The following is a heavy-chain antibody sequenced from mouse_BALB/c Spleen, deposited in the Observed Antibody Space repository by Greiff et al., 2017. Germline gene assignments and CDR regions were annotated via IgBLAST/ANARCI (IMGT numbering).Heavy chain of an antibody. D-gene: IGHD2-14*01. Sequence: EVKLQESGPGLVKPSQSLSLTCTVTGYSITSDYAWNWIRQFPGNKLEWMGYISYSGSTSYNPSLKSRISITRDTSKNQFFLQLNSVTTEDTATYYCARRYRSYFDYWGQGTTLTVSS. CDR1: GYSITSDYA. J-gene: IGHJ2*01. CDR2: ISYSGST. V-gene: IGHV3-2*02. CDR3: ARRYRSYFDY.